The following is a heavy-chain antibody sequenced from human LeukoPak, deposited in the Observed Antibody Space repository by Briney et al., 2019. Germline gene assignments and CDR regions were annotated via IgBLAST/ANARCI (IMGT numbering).Heavy chain of an antibody. CDR2: ISYSGST. V-gene: IGHV4-39*07. Sequence: PSETLSLTCTVSGGSISSSTYYWGWIRQPPGKGREWIGSISYSGSTYYHPSPKSQFSISIDTSKNQFSLKLSSVTAADTAVYYCARRGFFDFWGQGTLVTVSS. CDR1: GGSISSSTYY. J-gene: IGHJ4*02. D-gene: IGHD3-10*01. CDR3: ARRGFFDF.